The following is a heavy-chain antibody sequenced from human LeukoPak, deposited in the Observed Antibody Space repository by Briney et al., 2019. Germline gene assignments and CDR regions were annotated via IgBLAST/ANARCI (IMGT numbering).Heavy chain of an antibody. CDR1: GFSFSGYW. V-gene: IGHV3-7*01. CDR3: TRDRNARATKEDRYDY. J-gene: IGHJ4*02. Sequence: GGSLRLSCAVSGFSFSGYWMTWARQAPGKGLEWVANVREDGSERNYVDSVKGRFIISRDNARNSLYLQMNSLRPEDTAVYYCTRDRNARATKEDRYDYWGQGTLVTVSS. D-gene: IGHD2-8*01. CDR2: VREDGSER.